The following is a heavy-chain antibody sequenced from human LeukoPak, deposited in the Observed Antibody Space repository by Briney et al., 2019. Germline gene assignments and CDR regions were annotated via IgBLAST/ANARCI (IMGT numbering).Heavy chain of an antibody. CDR2: INPNSGGT. V-gene: IGHV1-2*02. CDR1: GYTFTGYY. Sequence: ASVKVSCTASGYTFTGYYMHWVRQAPGQGLEWMGWINPNSGGTNYAQKFQGRVTMTRDTSISTAYMELSRLRSDDSAVYYCARWIVRGVPYDAFDIWGQGTMVTVSS. CDR3: ARWIVRGVPYDAFDI. D-gene: IGHD3-10*01. J-gene: IGHJ3*02.